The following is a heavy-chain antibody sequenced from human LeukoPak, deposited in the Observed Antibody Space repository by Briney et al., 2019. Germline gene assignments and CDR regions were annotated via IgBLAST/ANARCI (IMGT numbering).Heavy chain of an antibody. CDR3: AGDERSGWYQEGFDY. D-gene: IGHD6-19*01. CDR2: ISSSSSYT. V-gene: IGHV3-11*06. CDR1: GFTFSDYY. J-gene: IGHJ4*02. Sequence: GGSLRLSCAASGFTFSDYYMSWIRQAPGKGLEWVSYISSSSSYTNYADSVKGRFTISRDNAKNSLYLQMNSLRAEDTAVYYCAGDERSGWYQEGFDYWGQGTLVTVSS.